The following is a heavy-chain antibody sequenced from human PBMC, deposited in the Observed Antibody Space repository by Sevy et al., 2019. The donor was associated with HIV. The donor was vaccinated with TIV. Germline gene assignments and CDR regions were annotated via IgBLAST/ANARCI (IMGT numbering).Heavy chain of an antibody. J-gene: IGHJ4*02. CDR3: ARLFYGSADY. D-gene: IGHD3-10*01. CDR1: GFTFSSYW. V-gene: IGHV3-7*01. CDR2: INQDGSET. Sequence: GGSLRLSCAASGFTFSSYWMSWVRQAPGKGWEWVATINQDGSETFYVDSVKGRFTISRHNPRKSLYLQMNSLSAEDTAVYYCARLFYGSADYWGQGTLVTVSS.